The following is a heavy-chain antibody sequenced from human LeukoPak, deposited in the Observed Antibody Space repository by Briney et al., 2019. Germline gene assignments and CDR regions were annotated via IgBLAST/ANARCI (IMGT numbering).Heavy chain of an antibody. J-gene: IGHJ4*02. V-gene: IGHV1-8*01. CDR2: TNPNSGNT. CDR1: GYTFTSYD. Sequence: ASVKVSCKASGYTFTSYDINWVRQATGQGLEWMGWTNPNSGNTGYAQKFQGRVTMTRNTSISTAYMELSSLRSEDTAVYYCARGSRGRWSSSWYRWGQGTLVTVSS. D-gene: IGHD6-13*01. CDR3: ARGSRGRWSSSWYR.